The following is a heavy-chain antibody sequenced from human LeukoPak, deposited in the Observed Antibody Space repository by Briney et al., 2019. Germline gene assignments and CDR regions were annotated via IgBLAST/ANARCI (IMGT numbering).Heavy chain of an antibody. D-gene: IGHD2-2*01. Sequence: GGSLRLSCAASGFTFSSYGMHWVRQAPGKGLEWVAFIRCDGSNKYYADSVKGRFTISRDNSKNTLYLQMNSLRAEDTAVYYCANPFPGIVPNWFDPWGQGTLVTVSS. V-gene: IGHV3-30*02. CDR3: ANPFPGIVPNWFDP. CDR1: GFTFSSYG. CDR2: IRCDGSNK. J-gene: IGHJ5*02.